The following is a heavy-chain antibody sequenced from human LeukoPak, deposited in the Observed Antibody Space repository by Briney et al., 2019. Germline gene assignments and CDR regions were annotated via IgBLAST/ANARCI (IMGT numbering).Heavy chain of an antibody. D-gene: IGHD2-2*01. CDR3: ARLRFFKYCSSTSCWDYYYGMDV. J-gene: IGHJ6*02. V-gene: IGHV1-3*01. CDR1: GYTFTSYA. Sequence: ASVKVSCKASGYTFTSYAMHWVRQAPGQRLEWMGWINAGNGNTKYSQKFQGRVTITRDTSASTAYMELSSLRSGDTAVYYCARLRFFKYCSSTSCWDYYYGMDVWGQGTTVTVSS. CDR2: INAGNGNT.